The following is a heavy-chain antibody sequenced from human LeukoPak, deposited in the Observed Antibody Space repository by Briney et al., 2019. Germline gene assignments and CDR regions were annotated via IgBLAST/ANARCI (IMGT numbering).Heavy chain of an antibody. Sequence: GGSLRLSCAASEFTFSSYSMNWVRQAPGKGLEWVANIKQDGSEKYYEDSVKGRFTISRDNAKNSLYLQMNSLRAEDTAVYYCARDGDYYDSSGYSDYWGQGTLVTVSS. V-gene: IGHV3-7*03. CDR3: ARDGDYYDSSGYSDY. J-gene: IGHJ4*02. CDR1: EFTFSSYS. D-gene: IGHD3-22*01. CDR2: IKQDGSEK.